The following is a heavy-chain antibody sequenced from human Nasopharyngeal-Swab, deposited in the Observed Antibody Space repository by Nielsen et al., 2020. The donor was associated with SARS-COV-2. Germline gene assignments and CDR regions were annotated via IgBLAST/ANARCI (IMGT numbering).Heavy chain of an antibody. CDR3: ARDEITMIAAFDY. Sequence: WIRQPPGKGLVWVSRINSDGSSTSYADSVKGRFTISRDSAKNTLYPQMNSLRAEDTAVYYCARDEITMIAAFDYWGQGTLVTVSS. D-gene: IGHD3-22*01. J-gene: IGHJ4*02. V-gene: IGHV3-74*01. CDR2: INSDGSST.